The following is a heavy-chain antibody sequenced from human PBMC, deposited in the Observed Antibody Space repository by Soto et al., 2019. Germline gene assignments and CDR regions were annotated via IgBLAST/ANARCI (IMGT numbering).Heavy chain of an antibody. V-gene: IGHV5-51*01. J-gene: IGHJ6*02. D-gene: IGHD3-16*02. CDR2: IHPGDSDI. Sequence: GESLKISCKGSGYTFINYWIGWVRQMPGKGPEWMGIIHPGDSDIRYGPSFEGQVSISVDMSISTAYLQWSSLKASDTALYFCGRWSNRGVDVWGQGTTVTVSS. CDR1: GYTFINYW. CDR3: GRWSNRGVDV.